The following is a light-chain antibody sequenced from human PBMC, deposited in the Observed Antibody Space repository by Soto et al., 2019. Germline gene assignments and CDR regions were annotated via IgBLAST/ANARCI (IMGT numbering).Light chain of an antibody. CDR1: QTTSTH. CDR3: QQSYNTPWT. CDR2: AAS. Sequence: DIQMTQSPSSLSASVGDRVTITCRTSQTTSTHLSWYQHKPGRAPKLLIYAASSLQSGVPSRFSGSGSGTDFTLTISSLQPEDFATYYCQQSYNTPWTFGQGTKVEIK. J-gene: IGKJ1*01. V-gene: IGKV1-39*01.